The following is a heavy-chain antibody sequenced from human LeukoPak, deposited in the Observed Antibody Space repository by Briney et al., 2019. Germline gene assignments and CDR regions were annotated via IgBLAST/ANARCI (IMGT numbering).Heavy chain of an antibody. V-gene: IGHV3-30-3*01. CDR1: GFTFSSYA. D-gene: IGHD2-15*01. CDR2: MSYDGTNI. CDR3: ARDRESSSKGHFDY. Sequence: GKSLRLSCAASGFTFSSYAMHWVRQAPGRRPEWVAVMSYDGTNILYSDSVKGRFTISRDNSKNTLFLQMNSLRAEDTAVYYCARDRESSSKGHFDYWGQGTLVTVSS. J-gene: IGHJ4*02.